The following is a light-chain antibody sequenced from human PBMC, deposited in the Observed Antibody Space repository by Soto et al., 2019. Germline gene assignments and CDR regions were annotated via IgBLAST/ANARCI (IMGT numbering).Light chain of an antibody. Sequence: IVSTQSPCTLSLSPEERATLSCRASQSVSRNYLAWYQQKPGQAPRLLIYDAFTRATGIPDRFSGSGSGADFTLTINRLEPEDFAVYFCQQYGRTPLTFGGGTKVDI. V-gene: IGKV3-20*01. CDR2: DAF. CDR1: QSVSRNY. J-gene: IGKJ4*01. CDR3: QQYGRTPLT.